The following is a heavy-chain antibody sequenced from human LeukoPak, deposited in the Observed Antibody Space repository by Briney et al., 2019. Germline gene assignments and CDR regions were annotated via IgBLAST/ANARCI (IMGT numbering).Heavy chain of an antibody. D-gene: IGHD3-16*02. Sequence: GGSLSLSCAASGFTVSTNYMSRVRQAPGKGLEWVSVSYSGGSSYYADSVKGRFTISRDNSKNTLYLQMNSLRAEDTAVYFCAREEHYRRYFALWGRGTLVTVSS. V-gene: IGHV3-53*01. CDR2: SYSGGSS. J-gene: IGHJ2*01. CDR1: GFTVSTNY. CDR3: AREEHYRRYFAL.